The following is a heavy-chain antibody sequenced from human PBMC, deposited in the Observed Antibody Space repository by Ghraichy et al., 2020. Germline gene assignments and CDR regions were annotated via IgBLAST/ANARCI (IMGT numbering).Heavy chain of an antibody. CDR3: ARVTASGRYQFEY. Sequence: GGSLRLSCAASGFTFSDYYMAWIRQAPGRELEWFAYISTSSLYTNYAVSVKGRFTVSRDNAQSSLYLQMHGLRVDDTAVYYCARVTASGRYQFEYWGQGTLVTVSS. CDR2: ISTSSLYT. V-gene: IGHV3-11*06. CDR1: GFTFSDYY. D-gene: IGHD1-26*01. J-gene: IGHJ4*02.